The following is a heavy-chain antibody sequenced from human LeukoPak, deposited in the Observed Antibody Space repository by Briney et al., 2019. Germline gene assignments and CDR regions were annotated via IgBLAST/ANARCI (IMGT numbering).Heavy chain of an antibody. CDR1: GASINSDY. CDR2: IFASGST. J-gene: IGHJ4*02. D-gene: IGHD3-10*01. V-gene: IGHV4-4*07. Sequence: SETLSLTCTVSGASINSDYWTWVRQVAGKGLEWIGRIFASGSTNYNPYLRSRITMSVDTSKNQFSLDLSSVTAADTGVYYCVRGWAPHGEKSSFASWGQGTLVTVSS. CDR3: VRGWAPHGEKSSFAS.